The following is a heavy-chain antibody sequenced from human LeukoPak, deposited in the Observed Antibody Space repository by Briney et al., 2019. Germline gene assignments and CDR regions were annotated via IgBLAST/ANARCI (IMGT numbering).Heavy chain of an antibody. CDR1: GFTFSSYS. J-gene: IGHJ4*02. CDR2: INHSGST. D-gene: IGHD3-3*01. Sequence: PGGSLRLSCAASGFTFSSYSMNWVRQAPGKGLEWIGEINHSGSTNYNPSLKSRVTISVDTSKNQFSLKLSSVTAADTAVYYCARGRNDFWSGYPFDYWGQGTLVTVSS. CDR3: ARGRNDFWSGYPFDY. V-gene: IGHV4-34*01.